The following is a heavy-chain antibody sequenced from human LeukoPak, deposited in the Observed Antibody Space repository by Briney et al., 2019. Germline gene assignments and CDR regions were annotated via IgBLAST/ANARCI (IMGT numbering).Heavy chain of an antibody. CDR3: AKGGKWDVTPFDY. Sequence: HPGGSLRLSCAASGFTFTSYSMNWVRQAPGKGLEWVSTISGGGGSTYYADSVKGRFPISRDNSKNTLYLQVNSLRAEDTAVYYCAKGGKWDVTPFDYWGQGTLVTVSS. J-gene: IGHJ4*02. D-gene: IGHD1-26*01. V-gene: IGHV3-23*01. CDR2: ISGGGGST. CDR1: GFTFTSYS.